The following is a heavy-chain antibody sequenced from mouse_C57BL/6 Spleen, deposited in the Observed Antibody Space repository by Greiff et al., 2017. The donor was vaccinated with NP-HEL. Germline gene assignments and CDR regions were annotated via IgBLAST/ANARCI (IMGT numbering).Heavy chain of an antibody. CDR3: ARLGNWDYFDY. CDR1: GYTFTSYW. Sequence: VQLQQPGAELVMPGASVKLSCKASGYTFTSYWMHWVKQRPGQGLEWIGEIDPSDSYTNYNQKFKGKSTLTVDKSSSTAYMQLSSLTSEDSAVYYCARLGNWDYFDYWGQGTTLTVSS. J-gene: IGHJ2*01. V-gene: IGHV1-69*01. CDR2: IDPSDSYT. D-gene: IGHD4-1*01.